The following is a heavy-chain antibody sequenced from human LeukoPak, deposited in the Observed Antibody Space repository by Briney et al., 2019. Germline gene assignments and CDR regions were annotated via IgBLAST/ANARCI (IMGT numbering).Heavy chain of an antibody. CDR2: INHRGTT. CDR1: GGSFRGYY. D-gene: IGHD3-3*01. V-gene: IGHV4-34*01. Sequence: SETLSLTCAVYGGSFRGYYWSWFRQPPGKGLEWSGEINHRGTTTYSPSLKSRVTISVDTSKHQFSLKLSSVPAADTAVYYCARGRAYYDFWSGPRPFDYWGEGTLVTVSS. CDR3: ARGRAYYDFWSGPRPFDY. J-gene: IGHJ4*02.